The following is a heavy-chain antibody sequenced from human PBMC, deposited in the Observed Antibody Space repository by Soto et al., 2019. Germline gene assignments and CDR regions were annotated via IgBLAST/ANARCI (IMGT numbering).Heavy chain of an antibody. D-gene: IGHD2-21*02. V-gene: IGHV3-21*01. CDR2: ISSSSSYI. J-gene: IGHJ4*02. CDR3: ARGGLAAAGTPPFDCGGDCFDY. CDR1: GFTFSSYS. Sequence: LRLSCAASGFTFSSYSMNWVRQAPWKGLEWVSSISSSSSYIYYADSVKGRFTISRDNAKNSLYLQMNSLRAEDTAVYYCARGGLAAAGTPPFDCGGDCFDYWGQGTLVTVSS.